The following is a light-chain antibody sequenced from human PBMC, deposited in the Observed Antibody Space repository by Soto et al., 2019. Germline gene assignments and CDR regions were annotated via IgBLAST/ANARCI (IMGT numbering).Light chain of an antibody. Sequence: DIQMTQSPSSLSASVGDRVTITCQASQDISNYLNWYQQKPGKAPKLLIYDASNLETGVPSRFSGSGSGTDFTLTISSLQPEDFATYYCQQSHSTPITFGQGTRLEIK. J-gene: IGKJ5*01. CDR3: QQSHSTPIT. V-gene: IGKV1-33*01. CDR2: DAS. CDR1: QDISNY.